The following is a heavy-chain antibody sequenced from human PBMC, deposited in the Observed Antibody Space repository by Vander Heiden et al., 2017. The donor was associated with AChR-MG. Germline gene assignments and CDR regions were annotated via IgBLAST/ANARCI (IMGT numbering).Heavy chain of an antibody. V-gene: IGHV3-23*01. D-gene: IGHD3-22*01. J-gene: IGHJ4*02. CDR3: AKVNYDSSGYYPTRLDY. Sequence: EVQLLESGGGLVQPGGSLRLSCAASGFTFSSYAMSWVRQAPGKGLEWVSAISGSGGSTYYADSVKGRFTISRDNSKNTLYLQMNSLRAEDTAVYYCAKVNYDSSGYYPTRLDYWGQGTLVTVSS. CDR1: GFTFSSYA. CDR2: ISGSGGST.